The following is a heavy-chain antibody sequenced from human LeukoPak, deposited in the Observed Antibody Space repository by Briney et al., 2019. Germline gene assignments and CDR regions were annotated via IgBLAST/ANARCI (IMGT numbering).Heavy chain of an antibody. CDR1: GYTFTSYA. CDR2: INTNTGNP. D-gene: IGHD3-9*01. CDR3: ASGHEPIRYFDWLFPRDYYYYYMDV. J-gene: IGHJ6*03. V-gene: IGHV7-4-1*02. Sequence: GASVKVSCKASGYTFTSYAMNWVRQAPGQGLEWMGWINTNTGNPTYAQGFTGRFVFSLDTSVSTAYLQISSLKAEDTAVYYCASGHEPIRYFDWLFPRDYYYYYMDVWGKGTTVTVSS.